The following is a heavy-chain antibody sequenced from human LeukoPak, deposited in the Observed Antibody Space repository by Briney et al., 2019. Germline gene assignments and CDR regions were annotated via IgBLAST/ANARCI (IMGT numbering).Heavy chain of an antibody. D-gene: IGHD2-21*01. V-gene: IGHV4-59*01. Sequence: SETLSLTCTVSGGSISSYYWSWIRQPPGKGLEWIGYIYSSGSTNYNPSLKSRVTMSVDTSKNQFSLYLSSVTAADTAVYYCARYGGDYSNAFDIWGQGTMVTISS. CDR2: IYSSGST. CDR3: ARYGGDYSNAFDI. J-gene: IGHJ3*02. CDR1: GGSISSYY.